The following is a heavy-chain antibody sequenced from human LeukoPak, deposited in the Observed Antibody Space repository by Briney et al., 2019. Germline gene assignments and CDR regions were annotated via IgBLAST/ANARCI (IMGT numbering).Heavy chain of an antibody. V-gene: IGHV3-23*01. Sequence: PGGSLRLSCAASGFTFSSYAMSWVRQAPGKGLEWVSAISGSGGSTYYADSVKGRFTISRDNSKNTLYLQMNSLRAEDTAVYYCAKDPGADYYDSSGYSYFDYWGQGTLVTVSS. CDR1: GFTFSSYA. D-gene: IGHD3-22*01. CDR2: ISGSGGST. CDR3: AKDPGADYYDSSGYSYFDY. J-gene: IGHJ4*02.